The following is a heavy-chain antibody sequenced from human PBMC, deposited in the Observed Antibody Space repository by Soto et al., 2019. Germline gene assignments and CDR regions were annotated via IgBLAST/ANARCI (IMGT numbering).Heavy chain of an antibody. CDR1: GYTFTSYD. D-gene: IGHD2-2*01. CDR2: MNPNSGNT. CDR3: ARGQDIVVVPAAMLVVYYYYYMDV. Sequence: QVQLVQSGAEVKKPGASVKVSCKASGYTFTSYDINWVRQATGQGLEWMGWMNPNSGNTGYAQKFQGRVTMTRNTSISTAYMELSSLRSEDTAVYYCARGQDIVVVPAAMLVVYYYYYMDVWGKGTTVTVSS. V-gene: IGHV1-8*01. J-gene: IGHJ6*03.